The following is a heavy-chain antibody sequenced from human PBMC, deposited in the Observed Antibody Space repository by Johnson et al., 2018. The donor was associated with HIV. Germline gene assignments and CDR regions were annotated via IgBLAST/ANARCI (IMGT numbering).Heavy chain of an antibody. D-gene: IGHD1-1*01. Sequence: VQLVESGGGMVKPGGSLRLSCAASGFIFSNAWMSWVRQAPGKGLEWVGRIKSKTDGGTIDYAAPVKGRFTISRDDSKNTVYLQMNSLKTEDTAVYYCTTDRRPGRGAFDIWGQGIMVTVSS. CDR2: IKSKTDGGTI. V-gene: IGHV3-15*01. J-gene: IGHJ3*02. CDR1: GFIFSNAW. CDR3: TTDRRPGRGAFDI.